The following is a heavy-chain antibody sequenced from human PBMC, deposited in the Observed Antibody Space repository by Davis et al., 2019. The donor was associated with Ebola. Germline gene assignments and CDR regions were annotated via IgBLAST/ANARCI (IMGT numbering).Heavy chain of an antibody. J-gene: IGHJ4*02. V-gene: IGHV1-69*13. CDR3: ARDRGGSYFPFDY. D-gene: IGHD1-26*01. CDR1: GGTFSSYA. CDR2: IIPIFGTA. Sequence: SVKVSCKASGGTFSSYAISWVRQAPGQGLEWMGGIIPIFGTANYAQKFQGRVTITADESTSTAYMELSSLRSEDTAVYYCARDRGGSYFPFDYWGQGTLVTVSS.